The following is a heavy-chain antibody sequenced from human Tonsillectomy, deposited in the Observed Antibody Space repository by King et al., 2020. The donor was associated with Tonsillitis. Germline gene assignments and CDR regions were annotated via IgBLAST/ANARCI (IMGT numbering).Heavy chain of an antibody. V-gene: IGHV4-4*07. CDR3: AKDYDRALDI. Sequence: QLQESGPGLVKPSETLSLTCTVSGGAISSYYWSWIRQPAGKGLEWIGRIYTSEITNYNPSLKSRVTISVDTSKNQFSLRLSSVTAADTAVYYCAKDYDRALDIWGQGTKVTVSS. D-gene: IGHD3-3*01. CDR2: IYTSEIT. CDR1: GGAISSYY. J-gene: IGHJ3*02.